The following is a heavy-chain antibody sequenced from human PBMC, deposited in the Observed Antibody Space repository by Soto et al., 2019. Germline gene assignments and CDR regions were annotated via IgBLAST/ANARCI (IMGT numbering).Heavy chain of an antibody. D-gene: IGHD1-1*01. CDR1: GFTFDDYA. CDR3: AKSPGGYYYGMDV. Sequence: GGSLRLSCAASGFTFDDYAMHWVRQVPGKGLEWVSGISWNSNNIGYADSVKGRFTISRDNAKNSLFLQLKSLRAEDTALYYCAKSPGGYYYGMDVWGKGTTVTVSS. CDR2: ISWNSNNI. J-gene: IGHJ6*04. V-gene: IGHV3-9*01.